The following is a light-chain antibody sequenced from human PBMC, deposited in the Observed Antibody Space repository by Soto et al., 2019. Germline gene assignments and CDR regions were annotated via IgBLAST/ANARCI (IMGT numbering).Light chain of an antibody. V-gene: IGKV3-20*01. J-gene: IGKJ4*01. CDR1: QSVSSSY. Sequence: EIVLTQSPGTLSLSPGERATLSCRASQSVSSSYLAWYQQRPGQAPRLLIYGAYSRATGIPDRFSGSGSGTDFTLTISRLEPEDFAVYYCQHYGSFNTFAGGTKVDIK. CDR3: QHYGSFNT. CDR2: GAY.